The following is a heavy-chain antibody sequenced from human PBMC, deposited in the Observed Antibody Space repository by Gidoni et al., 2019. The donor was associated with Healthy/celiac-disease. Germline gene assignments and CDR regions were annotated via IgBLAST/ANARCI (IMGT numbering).Heavy chain of an antibody. CDR2: IYYSGST. J-gene: IGHJ3*02. D-gene: IGHD3-3*01. CDR3: ARHVVAYESAFDI. V-gene: IGHV4-39*01. CDR1: GGSISSSSYY. Sequence: QLQLQESGPGLVKPSETLSLTCTVSGGSISSSSYYWAWIRQPPGTGLDWIGSIYYSGSTYYNPSLKGRVTISVDTSKNQFSLKLSSVTAADTAVYYCARHVVAYESAFDIWGQGTMVTVSS.